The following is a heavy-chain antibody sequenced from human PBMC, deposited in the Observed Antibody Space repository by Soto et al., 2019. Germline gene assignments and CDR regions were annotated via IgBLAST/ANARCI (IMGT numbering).Heavy chain of an antibody. CDR1: GGSISSYY. CDR3: ARAVAVVAATSNWFDP. D-gene: IGHD2-15*01. J-gene: IGHJ5*02. V-gene: IGHV4-59*01. Sequence: PSETLSLTCTVSGGSISSYYWSWIRQPPGKGREWIGYIYYSGSTNYNPSLKSRVTISVDTAKNQFSLKLSSVTAADTAVYYCARAVAVVAATSNWFDPWGQGTLVTVS. CDR2: IYYSGST.